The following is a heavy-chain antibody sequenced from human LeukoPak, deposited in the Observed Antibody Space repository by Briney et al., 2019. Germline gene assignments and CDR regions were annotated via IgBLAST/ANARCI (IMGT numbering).Heavy chain of an antibody. J-gene: IGHJ4*02. CDR1: GFPFSSYG. CDR2: ISYDGSKE. V-gene: IGHV3-30*19. CDR3: ARVVLGYSYGNFDY. Sequence: PGRSLRLSCAASGFPFSSYGMHWVRQAPGKGLEWVAAISYDGSKEYYTDSVKGRFTISRDKSKNTVDLQMNSLRIEDTAVYYCARVVLGYSYGNFDYWGQGTLVTVSS. D-gene: IGHD5-18*01.